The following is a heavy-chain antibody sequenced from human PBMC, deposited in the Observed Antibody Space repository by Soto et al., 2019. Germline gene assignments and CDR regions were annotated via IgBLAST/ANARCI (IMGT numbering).Heavy chain of an antibody. D-gene: IGHD6-13*01. CDR3: ARRPRWAYSWFDP. J-gene: IGHJ5*02. Sequence: ASVKVSCKASGYTFTGYYMHWVRQAPGQGLEWMGWINPNSGGTNYAQKFQGRVTMTRDTSISTAYMELSRLRSDDTAVYYCARRPRWAYSWFDPWGQGTLVTVSS. CDR1: GYTFTGYY. CDR2: INPNSGGT. V-gene: IGHV1-2*02.